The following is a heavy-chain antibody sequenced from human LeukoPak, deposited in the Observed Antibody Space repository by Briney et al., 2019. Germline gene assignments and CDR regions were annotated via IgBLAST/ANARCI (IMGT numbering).Heavy chain of an antibody. J-gene: IGHJ3*02. CDR1: GYRFTSYW. D-gene: IGHD2-2*01. V-gene: IGHV5-51*01. CDR3: ARGGDCSSTSCYAYMDAFDI. Sequence: GESLKISCKGSGYRFTSYWIGWVRQMPGKGLEWMGIIYPGDSDTRYSPSFQGQVTISADKSISTAYLQWSSLKASDTAMYYCARGGDCSSTSCYAYMDAFDIWGQGTMVTVSS. CDR2: IYPGDSDT.